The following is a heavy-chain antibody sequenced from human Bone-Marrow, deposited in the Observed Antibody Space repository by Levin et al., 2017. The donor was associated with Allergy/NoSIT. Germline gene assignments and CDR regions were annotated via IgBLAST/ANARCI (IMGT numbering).Heavy chain of an antibody. J-gene: IGHJ3*01. V-gene: IGHV3-20*04. Sequence: GESLKISCAASGFKFDDFGMSWVRQVPGKGLEWVSGISSGGGRTGYAESVKGRFTISRDNVKNSLDLEMHSRRAEDTAMYYCASLASSDWPDAFDVWGQGTMVTVSS. CDR1: GFKFDDFG. CDR2: ISSGGGRT. D-gene: IGHD6-19*01. CDR3: ASLASSDWPDAFDV.